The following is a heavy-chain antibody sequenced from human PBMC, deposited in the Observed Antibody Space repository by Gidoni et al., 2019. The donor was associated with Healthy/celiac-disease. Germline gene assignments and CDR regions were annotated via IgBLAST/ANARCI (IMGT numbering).Heavy chain of an antibody. D-gene: IGHD3-3*01. Sequence: QVQLQESGPGLVKPSETLSLTCTVSGGSVSSGSYYWSWIRQPPGKGLEWIGYIYYSGSTNYNPSLKSRVTISVDTSKNQFSLKLSSVTAADTAVYYCARGTYYDFWSGWFDPWGQGTLVTVSS. V-gene: IGHV4-61*01. J-gene: IGHJ5*02. CDR3: ARGTYYDFWSGWFDP. CDR1: GGSVSSGSYY. CDR2: IYYSGST.